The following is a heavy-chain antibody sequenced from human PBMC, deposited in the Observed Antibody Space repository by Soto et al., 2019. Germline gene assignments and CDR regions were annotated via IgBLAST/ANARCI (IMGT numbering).Heavy chain of an antibody. CDR3: ARGNNGMDV. Sequence: EVQLVGSGGGLVQPGGSLRLSCAASGFTFSNYWMHWVRQAPGKGLVWVSRIKSDGSSTNYADSVKGRFTSSRDNAKNTLYLQLNSLRVEDTAVYYCARGNNGMDVWGQGTTVTVSS. CDR2: IKSDGSST. V-gene: IGHV3-74*01. CDR1: GFTFSNYW. J-gene: IGHJ6*02.